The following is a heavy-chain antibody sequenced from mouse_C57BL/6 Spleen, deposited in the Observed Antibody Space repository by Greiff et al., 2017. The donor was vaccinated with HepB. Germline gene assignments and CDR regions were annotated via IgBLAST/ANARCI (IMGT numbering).Heavy chain of an antibody. J-gene: IGHJ4*01. Sequence: EVQLVESGGGLVKPGGSLKLSCAASGFTFSDYGMHWVRQAPEKGLEWVAYISSGSSTIYYADTVKGRFTISRDNAKNTLFLQMTSLRSEDTAMYYCARDHYEYGDYAMDYWGQGTSVTVSS. V-gene: IGHV5-17*01. D-gene: IGHD2-4*01. CDR1: GFTFSDYG. CDR3: ARDHYEYGDYAMDY. CDR2: ISSGSSTI.